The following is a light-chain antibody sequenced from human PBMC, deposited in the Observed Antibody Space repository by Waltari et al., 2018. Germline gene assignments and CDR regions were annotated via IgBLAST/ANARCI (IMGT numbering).Light chain of an antibody. Sequence: QSALTQPAPVSGSPGQPITISCTGPSGDIGAYKYVSWYQNHPDKAPKLIIYEVSNRPSGVAHRFSGSKSGNTASLTISSRQTEDESHYYCCSYTAASTVVFGGGTKVTVL. CDR3: CSYTAASTVV. CDR2: EVS. J-gene: IGLJ2*01. V-gene: IGLV2-14*01. CDR1: SGDIGAYKY.